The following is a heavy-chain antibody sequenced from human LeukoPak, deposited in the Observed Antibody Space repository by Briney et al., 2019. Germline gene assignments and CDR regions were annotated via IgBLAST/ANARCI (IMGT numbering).Heavy chain of an antibody. D-gene: IGHD2/OR15-2a*01. CDR3: AKCLLSDF. CDR2: ISSSGGTT. J-gene: IGHJ4*02. Sequence: PGGSLRLSCAASGFTFSSYELNWVCQAPGKGLEWLSYISSSGGTTYYAESLQGRFIISRDNAKNSLYLQMNSLRAEDTALYYCAKCLLSDFWGQGTLVTVSS. CDR1: GFTFSSYE. V-gene: IGHV3-48*03.